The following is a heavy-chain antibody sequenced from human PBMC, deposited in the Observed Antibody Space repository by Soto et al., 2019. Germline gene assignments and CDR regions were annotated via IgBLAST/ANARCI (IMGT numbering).Heavy chain of an antibody. CDR2: INAGNGNT. Sequence: QVQLVQSGAEEKKPGASVKVSCKASGYIFTSYAMHWVRQAPGQRLEWMGWINAGNGNTKYSQKLQGRATITRDTSASTAYMELSSLRSEDTALYYCARGREPIDYLCQGTLVTVSS. J-gene: IGHJ4*02. CDR3: ARGREPIDY. V-gene: IGHV1-3*05. CDR1: GYIFTSYA.